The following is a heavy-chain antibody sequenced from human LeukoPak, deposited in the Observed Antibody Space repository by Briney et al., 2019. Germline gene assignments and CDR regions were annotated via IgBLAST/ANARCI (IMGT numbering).Heavy chain of an antibody. CDR2: IGTSSTTI. V-gene: IGHV3-48*04. CDR1: GFTFSSYT. J-gene: IGHJ4*02. Sequence: GGSLRLSCAASGFTFSSYTMNWVRQPPGKGLEWVSNIGTSSTTIYYADSVEGRFTISRDNAKNSLYLQMNSLRAEDTAVYYCARRDGYNYFDFWGQGTLVTVSS. D-gene: IGHD5-24*01. CDR3: ARRDGYNYFDF.